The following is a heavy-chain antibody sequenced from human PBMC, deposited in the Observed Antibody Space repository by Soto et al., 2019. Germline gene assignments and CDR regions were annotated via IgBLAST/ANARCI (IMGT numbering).Heavy chain of an antibody. D-gene: IGHD3-22*01. CDR3: ARKSSSGYYYYDAFDI. Sequence: QVQLQESGPGLVKPSETLSLTCTVSGGSVSSGSYYWSWIRQPPGKGLEWIGYIYYSGSTNYNPTLKSQVTISVDTSKNQFALKLSSVTAADTAVYDCARKSSSGYYYYDAFDIWGQGTMVTVSS. CDR2: IYYSGST. J-gene: IGHJ3*02. CDR1: GGSVSSGSYY. V-gene: IGHV4-61*01.